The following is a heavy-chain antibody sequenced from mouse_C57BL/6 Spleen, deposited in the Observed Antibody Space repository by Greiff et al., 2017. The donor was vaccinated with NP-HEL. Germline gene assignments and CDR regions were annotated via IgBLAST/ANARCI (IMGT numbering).Heavy chain of an antibody. CDR3: ARSLGYGSSHWYFDV. J-gene: IGHJ1*03. D-gene: IGHD1-1*01. Sequence: VQLQQSGPELVKPGASVKISCKASGYAFSSSWMNWVKQRPGKGLEWIGRIYPGDGDTNYNGKFKGKATLTADKSSSPAYMQLSSLTSEDSAVYFCARSLGYGSSHWYFDVWGTGTTVTVSS. V-gene: IGHV1-82*01. CDR2: IYPGDGDT. CDR1: GYAFSSSW.